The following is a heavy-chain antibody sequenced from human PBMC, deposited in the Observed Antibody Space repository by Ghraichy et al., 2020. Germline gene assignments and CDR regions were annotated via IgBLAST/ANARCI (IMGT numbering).Heavy chain of an antibody. CDR2: ISGDGGST. CDR1: GFTFDDYA. CDR3: AKDSETVIAVAGTNYYYYYMDV. D-gene: IGHD6-19*01. J-gene: IGHJ6*03. Sequence: GGSLRLSCAASGFTFDDYAMHWVRQAPGKGLEWVSLISGDGGSTYYADSVKGRFTISRDNSKNSLYLQMNSLRTEDTALYYCAKDSETVIAVAGTNYYYYYMDVWGKGTTVTVSS. V-gene: IGHV3-43*02.